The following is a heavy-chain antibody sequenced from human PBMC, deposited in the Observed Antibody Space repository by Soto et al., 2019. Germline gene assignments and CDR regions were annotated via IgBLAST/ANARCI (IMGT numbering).Heavy chain of an antibody. CDR3: ARVITYHYGMDV. V-gene: IGHV4-59*01. D-gene: IGHD1-20*01. CDR2: VYYTGST. J-gene: IGHJ6*02. Sequence: PSETLSLTCNVSGGSIGSYYWNWLRQPAGKGLEWIGYVYYTGSTNYSPSLEGRATISVDSSKKQVSLNLRSVTAADSATYYCARVITYHYGMDVWGEGIPGTV. CDR1: GGSIGSYY.